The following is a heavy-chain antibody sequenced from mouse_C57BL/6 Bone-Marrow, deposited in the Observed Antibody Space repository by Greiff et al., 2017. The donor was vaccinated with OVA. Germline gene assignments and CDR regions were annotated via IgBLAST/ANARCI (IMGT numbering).Heavy chain of an antibody. Sequence: VQLQQSGPELVKPGASVKISCKASGYAFSSSWMNWVKQRPGKGLEWIGRIYPGDGDTNYNGKFKGKATLTADKSSSTAYMQLSSLTSEDSAVYFCARAGGYDCWYFDVWGTGTTVTVSS. CDR3: ARAGGYDCWYFDV. J-gene: IGHJ1*03. CDR1: GYAFSSSW. D-gene: IGHD2-2*01. V-gene: IGHV1-82*01. CDR2: IYPGDGDT.